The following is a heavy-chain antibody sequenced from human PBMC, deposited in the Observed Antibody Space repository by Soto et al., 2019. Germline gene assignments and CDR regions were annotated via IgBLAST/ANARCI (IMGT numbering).Heavy chain of an antibody. D-gene: IGHD1-26*01. V-gene: IGHV4-59*01. Sequence: QVQLQESGPGLVKPSETLSLTCTVSGGSIDNYYWSWIRQPPGKGLEWIGYIYYSGSTKYNPSLESRVTISVDTSKNQFSLMLSSVTAADTAMYYFGRGSGLIRDFWGQGTLVTVSP. CDR1: GGSIDNYY. CDR2: IYYSGST. CDR3: GRGSGLIRDF. J-gene: IGHJ4*02.